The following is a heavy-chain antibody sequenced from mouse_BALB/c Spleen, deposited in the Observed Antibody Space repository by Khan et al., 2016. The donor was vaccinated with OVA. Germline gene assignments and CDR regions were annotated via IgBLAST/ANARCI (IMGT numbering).Heavy chain of an antibody. CDR3: TRDRIDD. J-gene: IGHJ2*01. V-gene: IGHV1-7*01. CDR2: INPTSGYT. Sequence: VQLQESGAELAKPGASVKMSCKASGYTFTTYWLHWVKQRPGQGLEWIGNINPTSGYTDYNEKFKDRATLSADRSSSTAYMQLSSLTSEDCALYYCTRDRIDDWGAGTTLTVSS. CDR1: GYTFTTYW.